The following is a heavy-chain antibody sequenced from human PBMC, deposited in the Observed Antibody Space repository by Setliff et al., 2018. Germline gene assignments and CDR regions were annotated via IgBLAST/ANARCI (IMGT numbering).Heavy chain of an antibody. CDR3: AISTLSICTGGNCPNAFDV. V-gene: IGHV1-18*01. Sequence: ASVKVSCKSSGYTFTNYGVAWVRQAPGQGLEGMGWINPYKGHTFYAHKFQDRLTMTTDTSTDTAFLDLRSLRSDDTAIYYCAISTLSICTGGNCPNAFDVWGQGTQVTVS. CDR2: INPYKGHT. D-gene: IGHD2-8*02. J-gene: IGHJ3*01. CDR1: GYTFTNYG.